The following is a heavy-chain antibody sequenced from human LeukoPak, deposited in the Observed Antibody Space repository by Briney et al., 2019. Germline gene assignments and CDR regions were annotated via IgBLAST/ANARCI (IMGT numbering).Heavy chain of an antibody. D-gene: IGHD3-3*01. CDR2: IYSGGST. CDR1: GFTFSSYS. V-gene: IGHV3-66*01. CDR3: ARGGMGIRFHYYYYGMDV. Sequence: GGSLRLSCAASGFTFSSYSMNWVRQAPGRGLEWVSVIYSGGSTYYADSVKGRFTISRDNSKNTLYLQMNSLRAEDTAVYYCARGGMGIRFHYYYYGMDVWGQGTTVTVSS. J-gene: IGHJ6*02.